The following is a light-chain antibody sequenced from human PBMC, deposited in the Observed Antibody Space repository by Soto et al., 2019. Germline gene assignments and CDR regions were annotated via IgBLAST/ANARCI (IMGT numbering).Light chain of an antibody. CDR2: KVS. V-gene: IGKV2-30*02. J-gene: IGKJ5*01. CDR1: QSPVHSDGIAY. CDR3: MQGTHWPIS. Sequence: EGVMTQSKHSLPVTLGQPASISCRSNQSPVHSDGIAYFSWFQQRPGRSPRRLIYKVSNRDSGVPARFSGSGSGTDFALKISSVEAEDVGVYYCMQGTHWPISFGQGTRLEI.